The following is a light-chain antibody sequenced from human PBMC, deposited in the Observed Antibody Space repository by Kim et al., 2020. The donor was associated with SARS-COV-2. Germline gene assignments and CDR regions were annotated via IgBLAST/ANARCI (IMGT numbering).Light chain of an antibody. CDR3: HQYDTSPQT. CDR1: QSLSSNY. J-gene: IGKJ2*01. Sequence: EIVLTQSPGTLSLSPGERATLSCGASQSLSSNYFAWYQQKPGQAPSLLIFGASTRATGIPDRFSGSGSGTDFTLTISRLEPEDSAVYYCHQYDTSPQTFGQGTKLEI. V-gene: IGKV3-20*01. CDR2: GAS.